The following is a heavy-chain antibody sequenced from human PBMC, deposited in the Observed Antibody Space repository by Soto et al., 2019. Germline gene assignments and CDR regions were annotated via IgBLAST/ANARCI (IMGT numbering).Heavy chain of an antibody. CDR3: ARGGGSDSFDY. CDR1: GASITFGGYS. D-gene: IGHD1-26*01. CDR2: INHLETT. Sequence: SETLSLTCTVSGASITFGGYSWSWIRQTPGKGLEWIGYINHLETTFYNPSFESRLTLSIDRAKNQFSLKLHSMSAADRAVYFCARGGGSDSFDYWGQGILVPVSS. J-gene: IGHJ4*02. V-gene: IGHV4-30-2*01.